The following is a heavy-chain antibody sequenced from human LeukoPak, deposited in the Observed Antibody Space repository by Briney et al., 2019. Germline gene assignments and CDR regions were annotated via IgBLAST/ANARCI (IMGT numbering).Heavy chain of an antibody. CDR1: GYSFTSYW. D-gene: IGHD6-19*01. Sequence: GESLKISCKGSGYSFTSYWIGWVRQMPGKGLEWMGIIYPGDSDTRYSPSFQGQVTISADKSISTAYLQWSSLKASDTAMYCCARHAPRGTGIAVAGTYYYYYMDVWGKGTTVTVSS. CDR2: IYPGDSDT. J-gene: IGHJ6*03. CDR3: ARHAPRGTGIAVAGTYYYYYMDV. V-gene: IGHV5-51*01.